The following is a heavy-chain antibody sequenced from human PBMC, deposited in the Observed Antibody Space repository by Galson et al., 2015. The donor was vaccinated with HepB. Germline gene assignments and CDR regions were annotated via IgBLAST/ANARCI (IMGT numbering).Heavy chain of an antibody. Sequence: SLRLSCVASGFTFSSYWMHWVRLTPGKGLVWVSRISSDGSDANYADSVKGRFTISRDNAKNTLYLQMNSLRAEDTAVYYCARDMAIAAPPDSDAFDIWGQGTMVTVSS. V-gene: IGHV3-74*01. CDR1: GFTFSSYW. CDR2: ISSDGSDA. D-gene: IGHD6-13*01. J-gene: IGHJ3*02. CDR3: ARDMAIAAPPDSDAFDI.